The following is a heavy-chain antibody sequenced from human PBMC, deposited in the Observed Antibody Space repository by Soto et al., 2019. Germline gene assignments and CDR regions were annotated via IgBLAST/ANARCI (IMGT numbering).Heavy chain of an antibody. CDR1: GGSVSSGSYY. Sequence: SETLSLTCTVSGGSVSSGSYYWSWIRQPPGKGLEWIGYIYYSGSTNYNPSLKSRVTISVDTSKNQFSLKLSSVTAADTAVYYCARDISPDNWFDPWGQGTLVTSPQ. D-gene: IGHD2-2*01. V-gene: IGHV4-61*01. CDR3: ARDISPDNWFDP. J-gene: IGHJ5*02. CDR2: IYYSGST.